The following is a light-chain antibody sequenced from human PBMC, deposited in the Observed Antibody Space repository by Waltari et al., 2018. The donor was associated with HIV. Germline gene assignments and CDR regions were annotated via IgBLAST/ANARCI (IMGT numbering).Light chain of an antibody. V-gene: IGLV1-47*01. Sequence: QSVLTQPPSASGTPGQRVSISCSGSSSNIGSNYVYWYQQLPGKAPKLLMYRNDVRPSGVPDRFSGSKSGTSASLAISGLRSEDEADYYCAAWDDRLSAWVFGGGTKLTVL. CDR1: SSNIGSNY. CDR3: AAWDDRLSAWV. CDR2: RND. J-gene: IGLJ3*02.